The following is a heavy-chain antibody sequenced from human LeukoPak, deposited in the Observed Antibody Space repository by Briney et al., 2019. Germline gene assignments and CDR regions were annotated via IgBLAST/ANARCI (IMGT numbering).Heavy chain of an antibody. CDR2: IYHSGST. Sequence: PSGTLSLTCAVSSDSISSSNWWSWVRQPPGKGLEWIGEIYHSGSTNYNPSLKSRVTISVDKSKNQFSLKLSSVTAADTAVYYCARATGVQYYYGSGVTRKADYWGQGTLVTVSS. D-gene: IGHD3-10*01. V-gene: IGHV4-4*02. CDR1: SDSISSSNW. CDR3: ARATGVQYYYGSGVTRKADY. J-gene: IGHJ4*02.